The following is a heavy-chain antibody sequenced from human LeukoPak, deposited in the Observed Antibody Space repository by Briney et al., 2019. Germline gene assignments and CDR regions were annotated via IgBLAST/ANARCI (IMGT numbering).Heavy chain of an antibody. D-gene: IGHD2-2*01. V-gene: IGHV1-69*05. CDR2: IIPIFGTA. Sequence: SVKVSCKASGGTFGSYAISWVRQAPGQGLEWMGGIIPIFGTANYAQKFQGRVTITTDESTSTAYMELSSLRSEDTAVYYGAKAPGGRYFDYWGQGTLVTVSS. CDR3: AKAPGGRYFDY. J-gene: IGHJ4*02. CDR1: GGTFGSYA.